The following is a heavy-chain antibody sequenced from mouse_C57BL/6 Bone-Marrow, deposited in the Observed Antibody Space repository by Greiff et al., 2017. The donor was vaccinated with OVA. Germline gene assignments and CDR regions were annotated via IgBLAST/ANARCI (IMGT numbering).Heavy chain of an antibody. CDR1: GFNIQDDY. D-gene: IGHD1-1*01. V-gene: IGHV14-4*01. J-gene: IGHJ2*01. CDR2: IDPENGDT. Sequence: VQLQQSGAEPVRPGASVKLSCTASGFNIQDDYMHWVKQRPEQGLEWIGWIDPENGDTEYASKFQGKATITADTSSNTAYLQLSSLTSEDTAVYYCTTCSYGSRPHYWGQGTTLTVSS. CDR3: TTCSYGSRPHY.